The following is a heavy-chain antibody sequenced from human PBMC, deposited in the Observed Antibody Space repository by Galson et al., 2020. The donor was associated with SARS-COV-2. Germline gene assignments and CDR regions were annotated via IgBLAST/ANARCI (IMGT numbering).Heavy chain of an antibody. J-gene: IGHJ4*02. CDR1: GGSFSGHY. Sequence: LETLSLTCAVYGGSFSGHYWSWIRQPPGKGLEWIGEINQSGSTNYNPSLKSRVTISVDTSKNQFSLKLSSVTAADTAVYYCATKCRSPTCHAHDYWGPGTLVTVSS. CDR3: ATKCRSPTCHAHDY. CDR2: INQSGST. V-gene: IGHV4-34*01. D-gene: IGHD2-2*01.